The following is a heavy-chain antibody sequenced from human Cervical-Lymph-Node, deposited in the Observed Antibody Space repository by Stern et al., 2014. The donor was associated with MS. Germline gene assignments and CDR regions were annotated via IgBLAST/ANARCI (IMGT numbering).Heavy chain of an antibody. J-gene: IGHJ6*02. Sequence: EVQLVESGAEVKKPGESLRISCKGSGYSFTSYWISWVRQMPGKGLEWMGRIDPSDSYTNYSPSFQGHVTISADKSISTAYLQWSSLKASDTAMYYCARHLSSWAKDHDYYYYYGMDVWGQGTTVTVSS. D-gene: IGHD6-13*01. CDR3: ARHLSSWAKDHDYYYYYGMDV. V-gene: IGHV5-10-1*03. CDR2: IDPSDSYT. CDR1: GYSFTSYW.